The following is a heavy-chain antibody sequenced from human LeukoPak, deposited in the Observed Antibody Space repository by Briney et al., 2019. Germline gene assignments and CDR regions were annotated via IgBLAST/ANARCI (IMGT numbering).Heavy chain of an antibody. CDR2: ISGSGGST. J-gene: IGHJ4*02. V-gene: IGHV3-23*01. D-gene: IGHD6-19*01. CDR1: GFTFSSYA. CDR3: AKGPSQWLNNDC. Sequence: GGSLRLSCAASGFTFSSYAMSWVRQAPGKGLEWVSAISGSGGSTYYADSVKGRFTISRDNSKNTLYLQMNSLRAEVTAVYYCAKGPSQWLNNDCWGQPTLVTVSS.